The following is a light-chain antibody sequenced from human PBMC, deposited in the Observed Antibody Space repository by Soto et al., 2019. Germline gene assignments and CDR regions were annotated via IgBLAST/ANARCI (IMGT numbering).Light chain of an antibody. CDR1: QGIRND. J-gene: IGKJ2*01. CDR3: LQDYIYTPT. V-gene: IGKV1-6*01. Sequence: AIQMTQSPSSLSASVGDRVTITCRASQGIRNDLGWNQQKPGKAPKLLIYAASSLETGVPSRFSGSGSGTDFTLTISSLQPEDFATYYCLQDYIYTPTFGQGTKLEIK. CDR2: AAS.